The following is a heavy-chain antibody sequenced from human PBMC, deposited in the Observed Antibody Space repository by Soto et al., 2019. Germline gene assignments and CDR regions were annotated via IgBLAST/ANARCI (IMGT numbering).Heavy chain of an antibody. V-gene: IGHV3-9*01. CDR2: ISWNSGSI. CDR3: AKDIKSGYDFWSGYYTQPKGDYYYGMDV. J-gene: IGHJ6*02. Sequence: GGSLRLSCAASGFTFDDYAMHWVRQAPGKGLEWVSGISWNSGSIGYADSVKGRFTISRDNAKNSLYLQMNSLRAEDTALYYCAKDIKSGYDFWSGYYTQPKGDYYYGMDVWGQGTTVTVSS. D-gene: IGHD3-3*01. CDR1: GFTFDDYA.